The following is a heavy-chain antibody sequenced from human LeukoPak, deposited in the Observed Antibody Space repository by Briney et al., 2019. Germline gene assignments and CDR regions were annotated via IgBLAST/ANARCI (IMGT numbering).Heavy chain of an antibody. CDR1: GFTFSSYS. Sequence: PGGSLRLSCAASGFTFSSYSMNWVRQAPGKGLEWVSYISSSGSTIYYADSVKGRFTISRDNAKNSLYLQMNSLRAEDTAVYYCAGPLRFLEWYPFDYWGQGTLVTVSS. CDR2: ISSSGSTI. J-gene: IGHJ4*02. V-gene: IGHV3-48*04. CDR3: AGPLRFLEWYPFDY. D-gene: IGHD3-3*01.